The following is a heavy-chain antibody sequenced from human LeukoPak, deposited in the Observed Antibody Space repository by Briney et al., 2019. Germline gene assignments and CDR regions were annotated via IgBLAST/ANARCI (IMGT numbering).Heavy chain of an antibody. J-gene: IGHJ4*02. V-gene: IGHV1-69*01. D-gene: IGHD2-15*01. CDR3: ARRNLEATPFDY. Sequence: SVKVSCKASGGTFSSYAISWVRQVPGQGLEWMGGIIPIFGTANYAQKFQGRVTITADESTSTAYMELSSLRSEDTAVYYCARRNLEATPFDYWGQGTLVTVSS. CDR1: GGTFSSYA. CDR2: IIPIFGTA.